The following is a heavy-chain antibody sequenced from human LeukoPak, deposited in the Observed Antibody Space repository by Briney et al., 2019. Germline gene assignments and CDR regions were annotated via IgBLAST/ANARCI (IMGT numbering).Heavy chain of an antibody. D-gene: IGHD6-13*01. CDR1: GFTFSSYS. V-gene: IGHV3-21*01. CDR2: ISSSSNYI. Sequence: GGSLRLSCAASGFTFSSYSMNWVRQAPGKGLEWVSSISSSSNYIYYADSMKGRFTISRDNAKNSLYLQMNSLRAVDTAVYFCARATGYDATFDYWGQGTLVTVSS. CDR3: ARATGYDATFDY. J-gene: IGHJ4*02.